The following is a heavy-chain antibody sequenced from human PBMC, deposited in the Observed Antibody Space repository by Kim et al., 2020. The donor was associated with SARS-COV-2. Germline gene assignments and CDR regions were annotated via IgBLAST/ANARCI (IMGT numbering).Heavy chain of an antibody. Sequence: SETLSLTCTVSGGSISGYYWSWIRQPPGKRLEWIGYIHYTGPTNYNPSLKSRVAISIDTSKKQFSLKVNSVTAADTAVYYCARGDSDFNFDHWGQGTLVTVSS. CDR3: ARGDSDFNFDH. D-gene: IGHD1-26*01. J-gene: IGHJ4*02. V-gene: IGHV4-59*13. CDR2: IHYTGPT. CDR1: GGSISGYY.